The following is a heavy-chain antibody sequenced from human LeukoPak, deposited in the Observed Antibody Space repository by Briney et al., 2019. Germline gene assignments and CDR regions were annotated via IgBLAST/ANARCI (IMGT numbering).Heavy chain of an antibody. J-gene: IGHJ4*02. Sequence: GGSLRLSCAASGFTFSGSAMHWVRQASGKGLEWVGRIRSKANSYATAYAASVKGRFTISRDDSKNTAYLQMNSLKTEDTAVYYCTRPFDYGDYYIDYWGQGTLVTVSS. CDR1: GFTFSGSA. D-gene: IGHD4-17*01. V-gene: IGHV3-73*01. CDR2: IRSKANSYAT. CDR3: TRPFDYGDYYIDY.